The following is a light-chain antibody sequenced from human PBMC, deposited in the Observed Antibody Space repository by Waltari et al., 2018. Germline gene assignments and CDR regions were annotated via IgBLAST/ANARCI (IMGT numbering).Light chain of an antibody. Sequence: DIQMTQSPSTLSASVGDRVTITCRASQSISSWLAWYQQKPGIAPKLLLYKASSLESGVPSRLSGSGSGTEFTLTISSLQPADFASFYCQQYNSYSTAFGQGTRLEIK. V-gene: IGKV1-5*03. CDR1: QSISSW. CDR3: QQYNSYSTA. CDR2: KAS. J-gene: IGKJ5*01.